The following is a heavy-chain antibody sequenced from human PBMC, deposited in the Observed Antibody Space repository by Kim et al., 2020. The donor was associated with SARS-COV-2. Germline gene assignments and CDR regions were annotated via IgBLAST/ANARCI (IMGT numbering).Heavy chain of an antibody. D-gene: IGHD3-9*01. CDR3: ARGKSLRYFDWLEGYYYYGMDV. CDR1: GYTFTSYA. CDR2: INTNTGNP. Sequence: ASVKVSCKASGYTFTSYAMNWVRQAPGQGLEWMGWINTNTGNPTYAQGFTGRFVFSLDTSVSTAYLQISSLKAEDTAVYYCARGKSLRYFDWLEGYYYYGMDVWGQGTTVTVSS. J-gene: IGHJ6*02. V-gene: IGHV7-4-1*02.